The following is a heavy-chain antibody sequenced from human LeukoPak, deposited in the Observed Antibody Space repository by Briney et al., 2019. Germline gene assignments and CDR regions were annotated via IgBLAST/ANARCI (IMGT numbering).Heavy chain of an antibody. V-gene: IGHV3-73*01. CDR1: GFTFSGSA. D-gene: IGHD3-22*01. CDR2: IRSKANSYAT. J-gene: IGHJ4*02. Sequence: PGGSLRLSCATSGFTFSGSAIHWVRQASGKGQEWVGRIRSKANSYATTDVASVRGRFSISRDDSKNTAYLQMNSLKTEDTAVYYCTRPSYDSSVSGVVYWGQGTLVTVS. CDR3: TRPSYDSSVSGVVY.